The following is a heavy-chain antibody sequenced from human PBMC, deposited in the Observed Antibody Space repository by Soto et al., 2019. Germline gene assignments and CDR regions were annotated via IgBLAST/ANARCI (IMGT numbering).Heavy chain of an antibody. V-gene: IGHV4-31*03. Sequence: SETLSLTCSVPGRSISSGDYYWSWIRQHPGKGLEWIGYIYYSGSTYYNPSLKSRVTISVDTSKNQFSLKLSSVTAADTAVYYCARAPYCGGDCFNWFEPWGQGTLVTVSS. D-gene: IGHD2-21*02. J-gene: IGHJ5*02. CDR1: GRSISSGDYY. CDR2: IYYSGST. CDR3: ARAPYCGGDCFNWFEP.